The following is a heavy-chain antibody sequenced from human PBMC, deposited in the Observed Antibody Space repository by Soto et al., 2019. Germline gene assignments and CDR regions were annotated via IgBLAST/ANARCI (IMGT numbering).Heavy chain of an antibody. J-gene: IGHJ4*02. Sequence: ASVKVSCKASGYTFTGYYMHWVRQAPGQGLEWMGWINPNSGGTNYAQKFQGRVTMTRDTSISTAYMELSRLRSDDTAVYYCAREDLKLRDTDMVTRQFDYWGQRTLVTVSS. CDR3: AREDLKLRDTDMVTRQFDY. CDR1: GYTFTGYY. CDR2: INPNSGGT. D-gene: IGHD5-18*01. V-gene: IGHV1-2*02.